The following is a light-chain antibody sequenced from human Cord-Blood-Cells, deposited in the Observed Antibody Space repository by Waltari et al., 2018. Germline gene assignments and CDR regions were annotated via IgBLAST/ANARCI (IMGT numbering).Light chain of an antibody. CDR1: QSVSSSH. Sequence: EIVLTQSPGTLSLSPGERATLPCRASQSVSSSHLAWYQQKPGQAPRLLIYGASSRATGITDRFSGSGSGTDFTLTISRLEPEDFAVYYCQQYGSSLYTFGQGTKLEIK. CDR2: GAS. V-gene: IGKV3-20*01. J-gene: IGKJ2*01. CDR3: QQYGSSLYT.